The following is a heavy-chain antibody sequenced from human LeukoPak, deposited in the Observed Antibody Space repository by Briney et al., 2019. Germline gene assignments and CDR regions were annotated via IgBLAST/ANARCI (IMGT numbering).Heavy chain of an antibody. CDR2: IIPIFGTA. J-gene: IGHJ6*02. CDR1: GGTFSSYA. Sequence: SVKVSCKASGGTFSSYAISWVRQAPGQGLEWMGGIIPIFGTANYAQKFQGRVTITADESTSTAYMELSSLRSEDTAVYYCAREDVVVVGTSWTYNGLDVWGPGTTVIVSS. V-gene: IGHV1-69*13. D-gene: IGHD2-15*01. CDR3: AREDVVVVGTSWTYNGLDV.